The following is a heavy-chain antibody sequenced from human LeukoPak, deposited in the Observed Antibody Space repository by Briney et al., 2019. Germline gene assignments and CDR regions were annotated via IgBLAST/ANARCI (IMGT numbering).Heavy chain of an antibody. CDR2: IYTSGST. D-gene: IGHD6-19*01. CDR3: ARDPSGWYYYFDY. CDR1: GDSISSGDYY. V-gene: IGHV4-61*02. J-gene: IGHJ4*02. Sequence: PSETLSLTCTVSGDSISSGDYYWSWIRQPAGKGLEWIGRIYTSGSTNYNPSLKSRVTMSVDTSKNQFSLKLSSVTAADTAVYYCARDPSGWYYYFDYWGQGTLVTVSS.